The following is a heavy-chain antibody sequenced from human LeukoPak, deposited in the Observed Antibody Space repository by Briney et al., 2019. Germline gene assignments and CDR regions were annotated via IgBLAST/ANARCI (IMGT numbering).Heavy chain of an antibody. J-gene: IGHJ4*02. CDR3: ARSSGWYTGFDY. Sequence: GGSLRLSCAASGFTFSSYEMNWVRQAPGKGLEWVSYISSSGSTIYYADSVKGRFTISRDNSKNTLYLQMDSLRAEDTAVYYCARSSGWYTGFDYWGQGTLVTVSS. V-gene: IGHV3-48*03. D-gene: IGHD6-19*01. CDR1: GFTFSSYE. CDR2: ISSSGSTI.